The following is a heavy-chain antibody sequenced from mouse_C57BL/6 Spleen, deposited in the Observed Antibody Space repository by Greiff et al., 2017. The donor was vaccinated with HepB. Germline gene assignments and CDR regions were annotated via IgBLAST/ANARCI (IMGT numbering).Heavy chain of an antibody. CDR1: GYTFTSYW. J-gene: IGHJ2*01. Sequence: QVQLQQPGAELVKPGASVKLSCKASGYTFTSYWMQWVKQRPGQGLEWIGEIDPSDSYTNYNQKFKGKARLTVDTSSSTAYMQLSSLTSEDSAVYYCARIGSGYWGQGTTLTVSS. CDR2: IDPSDSYT. CDR3: ARIGSGY. D-gene: IGHD2-2*01. V-gene: IGHV1-50*01.